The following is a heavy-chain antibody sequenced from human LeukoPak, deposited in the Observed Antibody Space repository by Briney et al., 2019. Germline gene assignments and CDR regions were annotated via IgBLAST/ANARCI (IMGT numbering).Heavy chain of an antibody. V-gene: IGHV3-30*02. CDR2: IRFDGSQK. Sequence: PGGSLRLSCEASGFTFATHGMHWVRQAPGKGLEWVAFIRFDGSQKYYADFVKGRFTISRDNVKKSMDLLMNSLKPEGTAVYYCAKRDGYYYYMDVWGKGTTVIVSS. CDR1: GFTFATHG. D-gene: IGHD2-21*01. J-gene: IGHJ6*03. CDR3: AKRDGYYYYMDV.